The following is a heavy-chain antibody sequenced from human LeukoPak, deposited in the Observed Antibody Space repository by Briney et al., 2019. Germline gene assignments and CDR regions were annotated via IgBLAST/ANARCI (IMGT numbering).Heavy chain of an antibody. CDR2: IYPGDSDT. CDR1: GYSFTSYW. CDR3: ARSGLTGFRDY. J-gene: IGHJ4*02. V-gene: IGHV5-51*01. Sequence: GVSLKISCKGSGYSFTSYWIAWVRQMPGKGLEWMGIIYPGDSDTTYSPSFQGQVTISADKSISTAYLQWSSLKASDTPMYYCARSGLTGFRDYWGQGTLVTVSA. D-gene: IGHD2-8*02.